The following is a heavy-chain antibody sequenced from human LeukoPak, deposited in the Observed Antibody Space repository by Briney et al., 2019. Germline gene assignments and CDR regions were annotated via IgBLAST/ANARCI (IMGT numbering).Heavy chain of an antibody. D-gene: IGHD6-13*01. CDR2: IYYSGST. CDR1: GGSINSNY. CDR3: ARGSGYSSSWNYFDF. V-gene: IGHV4-59*01. J-gene: IGHJ4*02. Sequence: SETLSLTCTVSGGSINSNYWSWIRQPPGKGLEWIGYIYYSGSTNYNPSLKSRVTISVDTSKNQFSLKLSSVTAADTAVYYCARGSGYSSSWNYFDFWGQGTLVTVSS.